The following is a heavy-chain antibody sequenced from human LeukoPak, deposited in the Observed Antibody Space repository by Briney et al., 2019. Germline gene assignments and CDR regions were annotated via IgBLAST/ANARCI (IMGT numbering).Heavy chain of an antibody. V-gene: IGHV1-18*01. CDR3: ARAVPPGYDSSGYYFPYYYYYMDV. Sequence: ASVKVSCKASGYTFTSYGISWVRQAPGQGLEWMGWISAYNGNTNYAQKLQGRVTMTTDTSTSTAYMELRSLRSDDTAVYYCARAVPPGYDSSGYYFPYYYYYMDVWGKGTTVTISS. J-gene: IGHJ6*03. CDR2: ISAYNGNT. CDR1: GYTFTSYG. D-gene: IGHD3-22*01.